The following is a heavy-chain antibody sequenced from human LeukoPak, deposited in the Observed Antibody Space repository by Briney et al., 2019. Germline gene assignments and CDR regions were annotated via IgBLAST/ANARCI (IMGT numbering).Heavy chain of an antibody. V-gene: IGHV4-61*02. Sequence: SQTLSLTCTVSGGSISSGSYYWSWIRQPAGKGLEWIGRIYTSGSTNYNPSFKSRVTISVDTSKNQFSLKLSSVTAADTAVYYCARVRDKFWFDPWGQGTLVTVSS. D-gene: IGHD2-15*01. CDR2: IYTSGST. J-gene: IGHJ5*02. CDR1: GGSISSGSYY. CDR3: ARVRDKFWFDP.